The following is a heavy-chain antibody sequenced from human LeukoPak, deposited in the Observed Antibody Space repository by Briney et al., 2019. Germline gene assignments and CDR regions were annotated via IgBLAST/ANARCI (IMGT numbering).Heavy chain of an antibody. Sequence: GGSLRLSCAASGFTFSSYGMHWVRQAPGKGLEWVAFIRYDGSNKYYAGSVKGRFTISRDNSKNTLYLQMNSLRAEDTAVYYCAKEGYDSSFFDYWGQGTLVTVSS. D-gene: IGHD3-22*01. J-gene: IGHJ4*02. CDR1: GFTFSSYG. V-gene: IGHV3-30*02. CDR3: AKEGYDSSFFDY. CDR2: IRYDGSNK.